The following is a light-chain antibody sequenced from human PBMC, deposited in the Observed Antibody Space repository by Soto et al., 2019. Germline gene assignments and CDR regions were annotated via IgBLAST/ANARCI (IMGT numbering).Light chain of an antibody. Sequence: QSVLTQPPSVSGAPGQRVTISCTGSSSNIGAGYDVHWYQQLPGTAPKLLIYEVSNRPSGVSNRFSGSKSGNTASLTISGLQPEDEADYYCSSYTTSSTVVFGTGTKVTVL. CDR2: EVS. CDR3: SSYTTSSTVV. J-gene: IGLJ1*01. V-gene: IGLV1-40*01. CDR1: SSNIGAGYD.